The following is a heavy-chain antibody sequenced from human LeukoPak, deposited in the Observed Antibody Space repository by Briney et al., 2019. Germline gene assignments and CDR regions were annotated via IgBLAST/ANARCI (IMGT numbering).Heavy chain of an antibody. J-gene: IGHJ6*02. D-gene: IGHD6-6*01. Sequence: GGSLRLSCVVSGFTFSNFAMSWVRQAPGKGLEWVSGISGSGGNTYYADSVKGRFTISRDNSKNTLYLQMNSLRAEDTAVYYCSSFAYGMDVWGQGTTVTVSS. CDR1: GFTFSNFA. CDR3: SSFAYGMDV. CDR2: ISGSGGNT. V-gene: IGHV3-23*01.